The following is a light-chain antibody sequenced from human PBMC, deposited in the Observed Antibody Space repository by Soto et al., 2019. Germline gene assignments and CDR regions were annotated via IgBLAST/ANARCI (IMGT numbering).Light chain of an antibody. J-gene: IGLJ3*02. CDR1: SSDVGSYNL. Sequence: QSALTQPASVSGSPGQSITISRTGTSSDVGSYNLVSWYLPHPGKAPKLMIYEGSNRPSGVSNRFSGSKSGNTASLTISGLQAEDEDDYNFCSYAGSSTFKVFGGGTKLTVL. CDR3: CSYAGSSTFKV. V-gene: IGLV2-23*03. CDR2: EGS.